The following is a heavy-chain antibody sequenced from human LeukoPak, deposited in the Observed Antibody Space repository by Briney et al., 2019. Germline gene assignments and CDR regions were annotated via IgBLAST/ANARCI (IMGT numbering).Heavy chain of an antibody. CDR1: GYTFTSYG. CDR2: ISAYNGNT. J-gene: IGHJ4*02. Sequence: ASVKVSCKASGYTFTSYGISWARQAPGQGLEWMGWISAYNGNTNYAQKLQGRVTMTTDTSTSTAYMELRSLRSDDTAVYYCAREAADSSGWGFSDYWGQGTLVTVSS. V-gene: IGHV1-18*01. D-gene: IGHD3-22*01. CDR3: AREAADSSGWGFSDY.